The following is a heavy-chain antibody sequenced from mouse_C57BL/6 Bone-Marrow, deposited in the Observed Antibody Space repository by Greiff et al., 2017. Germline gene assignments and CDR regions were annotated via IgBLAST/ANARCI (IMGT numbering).Heavy chain of an antibody. CDR3: AIRYYAMDY. CDR1: GYTFTSYG. CDR2: IYPRSGNT. J-gene: IGHJ4*01. V-gene: IGHV1-81*01. Sequence: VKLVESGAELARPGASVKLSCKASGYTFTSYGISWVKQRTGQGLEWIGEIYPRSGNTYYNEKFKGKATLTADKSSSTAYMELRSLTSEDSAVYFCAIRYYAMDYWGQGTSVTVSS.